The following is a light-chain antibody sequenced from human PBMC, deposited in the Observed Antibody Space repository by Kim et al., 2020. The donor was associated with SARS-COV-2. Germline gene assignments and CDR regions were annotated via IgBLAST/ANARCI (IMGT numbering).Light chain of an antibody. CDR3: QQYDDWPPWT. Sequence: SPGERATLSCRASQGVSSNVAWYQQKPGQAPRLLIYGASTRATGIPARFSGSGSGTEFTLTISSLQSEDLAVYHCQQYDDWPPWTFGQGTKVDIK. CDR1: QGVSSN. V-gene: IGKV3-15*01. J-gene: IGKJ1*01. CDR2: GAS.